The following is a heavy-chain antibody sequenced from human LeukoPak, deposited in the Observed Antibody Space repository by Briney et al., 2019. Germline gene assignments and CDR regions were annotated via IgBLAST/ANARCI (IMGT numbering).Heavy chain of an antibody. Sequence: ASVKVSCKVSGYTLTELSMHWVRQAPGKGLEWMGGFDPEDGETIYAQKFQGRVTMTEDTSTDTAYMELSSLRSEDTAVYYCANSWPTGDAFDIWGQGTMVTVSS. D-gene: IGHD1-14*01. V-gene: IGHV1-24*01. J-gene: IGHJ3*02. CDR1: GYTLTELS. CDR3: ANSWPTGDAFDI. CDR2: FDPEDGET.